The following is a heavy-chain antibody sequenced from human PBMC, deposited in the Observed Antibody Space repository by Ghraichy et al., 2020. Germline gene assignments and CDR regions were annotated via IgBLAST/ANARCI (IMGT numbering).Heavy chain of an antibody. CDR1: GGSFSGYY. Sequence: SETLSLTCAVYGGSFSGYYWSWIRQPPGKGLEWIGEINHSGSTNYNPSLKSRVTISVDTSKNQFSLKLSSVTAADTAVYYCARPYEGNWFDPWGQGTLVTVSS. CDR2: INHSGST. J-gene: IGHJ5*02. D-gene: IGHD3-3*01. CDR3: ARPYEGNWFDP. V-gene: IGHV4-34*01.